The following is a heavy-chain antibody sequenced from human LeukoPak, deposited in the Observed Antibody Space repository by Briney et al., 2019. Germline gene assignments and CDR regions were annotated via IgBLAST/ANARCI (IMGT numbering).Heavy chain of an antibody. CDR1: GFTFSSYG. V-gene: IGHV3-33*08. CDR3: ARDTVNYGMDV. Sequence: GGSLRLSCAASGFTFSSYGMHWVRQAPGKGLEWVAIIYYDGSNKYYADSVKGRFTISRDNSKNTLYLQMSSLRAEDTAIYYCARDTVNYGMDVWDQGTTVIVSS. D-gene: IGHD4-17*01. J-gene: IGHJ6*02. CDR2: IYYDGSNK.